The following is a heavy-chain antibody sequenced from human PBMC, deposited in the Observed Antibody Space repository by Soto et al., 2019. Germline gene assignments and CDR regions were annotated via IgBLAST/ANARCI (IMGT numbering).Heavy chain of an antibody. V-gene: IGHV3-74*03. CDR2: IDSDGSTT. CDR3: ARGGDSGYYLGPFDS. CDR1: GFTFRRYW. Sequence: EVQVVESGGGLVQPGGSLRLSCAASGFTFRRYWMHWVRQAPGKGLVWVSRIDSDGSTTQYEDSVRGRFTISRDNAKNTLFLQMNSLRAEDTAVYYCARGGDSGYYLGPFDSWGQGTLVTVSS. J-gene: IGHJ4*02. D-gene: IGHD3-22*01.